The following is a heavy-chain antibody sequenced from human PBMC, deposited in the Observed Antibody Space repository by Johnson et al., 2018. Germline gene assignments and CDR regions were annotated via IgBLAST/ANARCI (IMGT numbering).Heavy chain of an antibody. V-gene: IGHV3-7*01. CDR3: ARQGAAVLDAFES. D-gene: IGHD6-13*01. J-gene: IGHJ3*01. Sequence: YYLDAVKGRFTIFRDNAKKSVTLQMSSLRVEDTAIYYCARQGAAVLDAFESWGQGTMVTVSS.